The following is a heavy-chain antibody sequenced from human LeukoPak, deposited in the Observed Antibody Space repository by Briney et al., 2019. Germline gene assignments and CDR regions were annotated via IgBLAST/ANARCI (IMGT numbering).Heavy chain of an antibody. CDR1: GASISRTNFH. J-gene: IGHJ4*02. CDR2: IYHTGST. V-gene: IGHV4-39*07. D-gene: IGHD2/OR15-2a*01. Sequence: TSETLSLTCTVSGASISRTNFHWGWIRQAPGKGLEWIGSIYHTGSTFYNPSLKSRLTISVDSSMNQFSLKMRFVTAADTAVYYCARDLYDSTTQHHPPHFDSWGQGTLVTVSS. CDR3: ARDLYDSTTQHHPPHFDS.